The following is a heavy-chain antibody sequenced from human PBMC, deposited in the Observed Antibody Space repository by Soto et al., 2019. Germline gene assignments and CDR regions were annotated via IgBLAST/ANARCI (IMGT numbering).Heavy chain of an antibody. CDR3: ARRVPMTVVDDAFDI. D-gene: IGHD3-22*01. Sequence: GESLKISCKGSGYSFTSHWIGWVRQIPGKGLEWMGIIYPDDSDTRYSPSFRGQVTISVDKSINTAYLQWSSLKASDTAMYYCARRVPMTVVDDAFDIWGRGTMVTVSS. CDR2: IYPDDSDT. CDR1: GYSFTSHW. V-gene: IGHV5-51*01. J-gene: IGHJ3*02.